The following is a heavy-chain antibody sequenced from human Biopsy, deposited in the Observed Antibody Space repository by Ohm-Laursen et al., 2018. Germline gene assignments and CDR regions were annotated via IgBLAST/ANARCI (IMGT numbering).Heavy chain of an antibody. V-gene: IGHV4-31*11. D-gene: IGHD3-22*01. Sequence: TLSLTWAVSGGSITRGGYYWNWIRQHPEKGLEWIGYVSYSGSTNRNPSLKSRVTILVDTSKNQFSLKLNSVTAADTAVYYCGRREVVITHDAFDTWGQGTMVVVSS. J-gene: IGHJ3*02. CDR2: VSYSGST. CDR3: GRREVVITHDAFDT. CDR1: GGSITRGGYY.